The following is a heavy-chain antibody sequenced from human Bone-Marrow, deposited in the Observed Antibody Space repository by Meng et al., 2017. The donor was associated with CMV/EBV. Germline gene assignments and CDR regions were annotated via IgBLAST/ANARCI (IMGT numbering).Heavy chain of an antibody. D-gene: IGHD3-16*01. V-gene: IGHV3-7*01. J-gene: IGHJ4*02. CDR3: ARDTLNFDY. CDR2: IKQDGSEK. Sequence: GGSLRLSCAASGFTLSSYWMSWVRQAPGKGLEWVANIKQDGSEKYYVDSVKGRFTISRDNAKNSLYLQMNSLRAEDTAVYYCARDTLNFDYWGQGTLVTVSS. CDR1: GFTLSSYW.